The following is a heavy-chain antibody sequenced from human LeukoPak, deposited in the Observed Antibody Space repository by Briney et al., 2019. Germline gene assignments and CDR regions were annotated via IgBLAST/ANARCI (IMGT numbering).Heavy chain of an antibody. V-gene: IGHV1-18*01. CDR1: GYTFTSYG. CDR3: ARIVVVPAAYGGIAARPADY. Sequence: GASVKVSCKASGYTFTSYGISWVRQAPGQGLEWMGWISAYNGNTNYAQKLQGRVTMTTDTSTSTAYMELRSLRSDDTAVYYCARIVVVPAAYGGIAARPADYWGQGTLVTVSP. CDR2: ISAYNGNT. J-gene: IGHJ4*02. D-gene: IGHD2-2*01.